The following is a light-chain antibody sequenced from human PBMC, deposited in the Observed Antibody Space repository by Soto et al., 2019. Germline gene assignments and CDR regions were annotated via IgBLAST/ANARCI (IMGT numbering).Light chain of an antibody. V-gene: IGLV1-40*01. CDR1: SSNIGARYD. J-gene: IGLJ3*02. CDR3: QSYDSTLSALV. CDR2: GNT. Sequence: QSVLTQPPSVSGAPGQRVTIYCTGRSSNIGARYDVQWYQQVPGTAPKLLIFGNTNRPSGVPDRFSASKSGTSASLAISGLQAEDEADYYCQSYDSTLSALVFGGGTKLTVL.